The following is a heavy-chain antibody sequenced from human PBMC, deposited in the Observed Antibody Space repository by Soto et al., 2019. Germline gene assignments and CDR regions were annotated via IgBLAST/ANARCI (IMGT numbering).Heavy chain of an antibody. J-gene: IGHJ4*02. CDR1: GFTVSSNY. CDR2: IYSGGST. D-gene: IGHD2-15*01. V-gene: IGHV3-66*01. CDR3: ASIQWWSCSHIDD. Sequence: EVQLVESGGGLVQPGGYLRLSCAASGFTVSSNYMSWVRQAPGKGLEWVSVIYSGGSTYYADSVKGRFTISRDNSKRTLYLQKNSLRAEDTAVDYCASIQWWSCSHIDDWGQGTLVTCSS.